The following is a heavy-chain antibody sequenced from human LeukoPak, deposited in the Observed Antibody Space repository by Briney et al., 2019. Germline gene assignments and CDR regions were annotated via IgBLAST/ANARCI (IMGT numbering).Heavy chain of an antibody. CDR2: ISYDGSNK. J-gene: IGHJ6*02. CDR3: ARDQRRYRNGLPYYYYYGMDV. D-gene: IGHD5-18*01. Sequence: GGSLRLSCAASGFTFSVYGMHWVRQAPGKGLEWVAVISYDGSNKYYADSVKGRFTISRDNSKNTLYLQMNSLRAEDTAVYYCARDQRRYRNGLPYYYYYGMDVWGQGTTVTVSS. CDR1: GFTFSVYG. V-gene: IGHV3-30*03.